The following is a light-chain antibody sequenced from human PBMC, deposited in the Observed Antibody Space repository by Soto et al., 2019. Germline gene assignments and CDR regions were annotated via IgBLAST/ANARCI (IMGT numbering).Light chain of an antibody. CDR3: XXYGSSPWT. V-gene: IGKV3-20*01. CDR1: QSVSSSY. J-gene: IGKJ1*01. CDR2: GGS. Sequence: EIVLTQSPGTLSLSPGERATLSCRASQSVSSSYLAWYQQKPGQAPRLLLYGGSSRATGIPDRFSGSGAGTDFTLTISRLEPEXSAVXXXXXYGSSPWTFGQGTKVEIK.